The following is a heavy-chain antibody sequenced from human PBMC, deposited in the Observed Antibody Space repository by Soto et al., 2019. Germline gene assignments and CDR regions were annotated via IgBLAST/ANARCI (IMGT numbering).Heavy chain of an antibody. D-gene: IGHD3-3*01. CDR1: GFTFSIYS. J-gene: IGHJ5*02. CDR2: ISSSSSYI. CDR3: ARDNSITIFGVVPSHNWFDP. V-gene: IGHV3-21*01. Sequence: GGSLRLSCAASGFTFSIYSMNWVRQAPGKGLEWVSSISSSSSYIYYADSVKGRFTISRDNAKNSLYLQMDSLRAEDTAVYYCARDNSITIFGVVPSHNWFDPWGQGTLVTVSS.